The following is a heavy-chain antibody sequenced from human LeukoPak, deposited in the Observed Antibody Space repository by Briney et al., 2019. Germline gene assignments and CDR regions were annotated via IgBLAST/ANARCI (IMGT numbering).Heavy chain of an antibody. Sequence: PSETLSLTCAVSGGSISSSNWWSWVRQPPGKGLEWIGEIYHSGSTNYNPSLKSRVTISVDTSKNQFSLKLSSVTAADTAVYYCARREAGLFDYWGQGTLVTVSS. CDR3: ARREAGLFDY. V-gene: IGHV4-4*02. CDR1: GGSISSSNW. J-gene: IGHJ4*02. CDR2: IYHSGST. D-gene: IGHD6-13*01.